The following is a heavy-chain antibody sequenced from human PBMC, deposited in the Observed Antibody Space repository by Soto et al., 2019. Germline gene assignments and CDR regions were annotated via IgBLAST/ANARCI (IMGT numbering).Heavy chain of an antibody. CDR1: GFTFSSYG. Sequence: PGGSLRLSCAASGFTFSSYGMHWVRQAPGKGLEWVAVIWYDGSNKYYADSVKGRFTISRDNSKNTLYLQMNSLRAEDTAVYYCARVATGGYYYYGVDVWGQGTTVTVSS. CDR2: IWYDGSNK. CDR3: ARVATGGYYYYGVDV. J-gene: IGHJ6*02. V-gene: IGHV3-33*01. D-gene: IGHD7-27*01.